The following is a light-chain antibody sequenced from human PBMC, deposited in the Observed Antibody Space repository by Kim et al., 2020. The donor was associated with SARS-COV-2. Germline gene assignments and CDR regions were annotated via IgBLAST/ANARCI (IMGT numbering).Light chain of an antibody. Sequence: EIVLTQSPAPLSLSPGESATPSCRASQGISSYLAWYQQKPGQAPRLLIYDASNRATGIPARFSGSGSGTDFTLTISSLEPEDFAVYYCQQRTSWPTVTFGGGTKVDIK. CDR3: QQRTSWPTVT. CDR1: QGISSY. J-gene: IGKJ4*01. CDR2: DAS. V-gene: IGKV3-11*01.